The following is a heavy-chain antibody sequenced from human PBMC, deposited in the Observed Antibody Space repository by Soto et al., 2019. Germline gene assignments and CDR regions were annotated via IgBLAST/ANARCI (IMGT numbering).Heavy chain of an antibody. CDR3: ARASDYDILTGYPNWFDP. D-gene: IGHD3-9*01. Sequence: SVKVSCKASGGTFSSYAISWVRQAPGQGLEWMGGIIPIFGTANYAQKFQGRVTITADESTSTAYMELSSLRSEDTAVYYCARASDYDILTGYPNWFDPWGQGTLVTVSS. CDR2: IIPIFGTA. CDR1: GGTFSSYA. V-gene: IGHV1-69*13. J-gene: IGHJ5*02.